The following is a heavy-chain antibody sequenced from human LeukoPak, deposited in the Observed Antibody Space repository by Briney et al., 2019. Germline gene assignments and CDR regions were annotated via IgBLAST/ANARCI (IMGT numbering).Heavy chain of an antibody. CDR2: ISYDGSNK. V-gene: IGHV3-30*18. CDR1: GFTFSSHG. D-gene: IGHD1-26*01. Sequence: GGSLRLSCAASGFTFSSHGMHWVRQAPGKGLEWVAVISYDGSNKYYADSVKGRFTISRDNSKNTLYLQMNSLRAEDTAVYYCAKVRLYSGSYFGEYFDYWGQGTLVTVSS. CDR3: AKVRLYSGSYFGEYFDY. J-gene: IGHJ4*02.